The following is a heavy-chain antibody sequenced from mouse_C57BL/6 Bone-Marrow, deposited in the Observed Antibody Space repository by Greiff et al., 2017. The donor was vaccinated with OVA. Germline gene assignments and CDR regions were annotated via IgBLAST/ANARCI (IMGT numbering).Heavy chain of an antibody. CDR2: IYPRSGNT. V-gene: IGHV1-81*01. Sequence: VKVVESGAELARPGASVKLSCKASGYTFTSYGISWVKQRTGQGLEWIGEIYPRSGNTYYNEKFKGKATLTADKSSSTAYMELRILTSEDSAVYVCARSLLPWFAYWGQGTLVTVSA. CDR3: ARSLLPWFAY. CDR1: GYTFTSYG. J-gene: IGHJ3*01.